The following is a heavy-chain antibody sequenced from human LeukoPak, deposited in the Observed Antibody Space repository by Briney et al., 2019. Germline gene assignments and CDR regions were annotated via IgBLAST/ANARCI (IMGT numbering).Heavy chain of an antibody. CDR3: AKVVELGIVAFDI. J-gene: IGHJ3*02. Sequence: PGGSLRLSCAASGFTLSSYGMHWVRQAPGKGLEWVAFIRYDGSNKYYADSVKGRFTISRDNSKNTLYLQMNSLRAEDTAVYYCAKVVELGIVAFDIWGQGTMVTVSS. CDR2: IRYDGSNK. V-gene: IGHV3-30*02. CDR1: GFTLSSYG. D-gene: IGHD5-24*01.